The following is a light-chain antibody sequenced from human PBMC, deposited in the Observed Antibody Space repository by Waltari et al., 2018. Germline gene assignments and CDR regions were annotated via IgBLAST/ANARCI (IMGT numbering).Light chain of an antibody. J-gene: IGKJ1*01. CDR3: HQYGSSPRT. CDR1: QSVSSSY. Sequence: EIVLTQSPGTLSLSPGERATLSCRASQSVSSSYLAWYQQKPGQAPRLLIYGASSRATVIPDRFSGSGSGTEFTLTISRLEPEDFAVYYCHQYGSSPRTFGQGAKVEIK. CDR2: GAS. V-gene: IGKV3-20*01.